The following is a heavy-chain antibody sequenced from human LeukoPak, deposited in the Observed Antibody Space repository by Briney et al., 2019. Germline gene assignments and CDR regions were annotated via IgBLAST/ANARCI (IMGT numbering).Heavy chain of an antibody. CDR3: ARDSYSSSWYNWFDP. CDR1: GFTFSSYW. D-gene: IGHD6-13*01. CDR2: INSDGSST. J-gene: IGHJ5*02. Sequence: GGSLRLSCAASGFTFSSYWMHWVRQAPGKGLVWVSRINSDGSSTSYADSVKGRFTISRDNAKNTLYLQMNSLRAEDTAVYYCARDSYSSSWYNWFDPWGQETLVTVSS. V-gene: IGHV3-74*01.